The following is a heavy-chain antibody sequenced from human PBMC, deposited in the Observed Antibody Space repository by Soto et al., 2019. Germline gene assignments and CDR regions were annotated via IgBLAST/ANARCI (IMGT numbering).Heavy chain of an antibody. CDR3: TRDIGGSWAY. Sequence: GGSLRLSCAASGFTFSSYWMHWVRQVPVKGLLWVSRIDEYGNTIDYADSVRGRFTISRDNARNTLYLEMNSLRAEDTALYYCTRDIGGSWAYWGPGTLVTVSS. V-gene: IGHV3-74*01. CDR1: GFTFSSYW. CDR2: IDEYGNTI. D-gene: IGHD1-26*01. J-gene: IGHJ4*02.